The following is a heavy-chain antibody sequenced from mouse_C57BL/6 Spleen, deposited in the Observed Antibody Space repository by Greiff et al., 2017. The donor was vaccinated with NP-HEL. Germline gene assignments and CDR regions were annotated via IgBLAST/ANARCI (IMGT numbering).Heavy chain of an antibody. Sequence: DVMLVESGGGLVKPGGSLKLSCAASGFTFSSYAMSWVRQTPEKRLAWVATISDGGSYTYYPDNVKGRFTISRDNAKNNLYLQMSHLKSEDTAMYYCARDRDGSNLYYFDYWGQGTTLTVSS. D-gene: IGHD1-1*01. CDR3: ARDRDGSNLYYFDY. J-gene: IGHJ2*01. CDR2: ISDGGSYT. CDR1: GFTFSSYA. V-gene: IGHV5-4*01.